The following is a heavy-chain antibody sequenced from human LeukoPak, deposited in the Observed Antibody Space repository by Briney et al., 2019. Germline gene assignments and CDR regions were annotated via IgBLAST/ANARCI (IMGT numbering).Heavy chain of an antibody. CDR3: ARSKGTISGVVRGVRSRGNYMDV. J-gene: IGHJ6*03. CDR1: GGSFSDYD. CDR2: INHSGTT. D-gene: IGHD3-3*01. V-gene: IGHV4-34*01. Sequence: SETLSLTCAVYGGSFSDYDWNWVRQPPGKGLEWIGGINHSGTTNYNPSLKRRVTISLDTSKNQFSLRLSSVTAADTAVYYCARSKGTISGVVRGVRSRGNYMDVWGKGTTVTVSS.